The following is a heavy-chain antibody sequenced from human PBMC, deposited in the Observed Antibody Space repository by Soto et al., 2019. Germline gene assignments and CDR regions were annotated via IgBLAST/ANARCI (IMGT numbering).Heavy chain of an antibody. CDR1: GYSFTDYH. CDR3: ARGDSTDCSNGVCSFFYYHGMGV. Sequence: ASVKVTCKASGYSFTDYHIHWVRQAPGQGLEWLGRINPKSGGTSTAQKFQGWVTMTTDTSISTASMELTRLTSDDTAIYYCARGDSTDCSNGVCSFFYYHGMGVWGQGTTVTVSS. D-gene: IGHD2-8*01. V-gene: IGHV1-2*04. J-gene: IGHJ6*02. CDR2: INPKSGGT.